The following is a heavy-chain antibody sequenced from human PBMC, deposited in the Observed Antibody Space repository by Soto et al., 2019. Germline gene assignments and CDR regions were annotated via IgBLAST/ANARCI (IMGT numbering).Heavy chain of an antibody. CDR1: GFTFGDFG. D-gene: IGHD2-21*01. CDR3: AKSGQVWSRSPDD. V-gene: IGHV3-30*18. Sequence: QVQLVESGGGVVQPGRSLRLSCLASGFTFGDFGMHWVRQAPGKGLEWVAALSYDESNTYYADSVKGRFTISRDISKNTLYLQINSLRPEDTAVYFCAKSGQVWSRSPDDWGQGTLVTVSS. CDR2: LSYDESNT. J-gene: IGHJ4*02.